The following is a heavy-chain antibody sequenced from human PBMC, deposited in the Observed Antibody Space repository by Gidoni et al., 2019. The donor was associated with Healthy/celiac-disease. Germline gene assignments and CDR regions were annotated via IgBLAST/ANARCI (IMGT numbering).Heavy chain of an antibody. J-gene: IGHJ4*02. CDR3: ARASSIYYDYVWGSYRPPDY. D-gene: IGHD3-16*02. CDR1: GGSFSGYY. CDR2: INQSGST. Sequence: QVQLQQWGAGLLKPSETLSLTCAVYGGSFSGYYCSWIRQPPGKGLEWIGEINQSGSTNYNPSLKSRVTISVDTSKNQFSLKLSSVTAADTAVYYCARASSIYYDYVWGSYRPPDYWGQGTLVTVSS. V-gene: IGHV4-34*01.